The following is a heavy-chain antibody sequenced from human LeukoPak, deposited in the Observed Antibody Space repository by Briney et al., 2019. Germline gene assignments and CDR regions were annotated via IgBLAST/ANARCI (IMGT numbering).Heavy chain of an antibody. CDR3: ARFDWGAFDI. Sequence: PSETLSLTCTVSGGSISSYYWSWIRKPPGKGLEWIGYIYYSGSTNYNPSLKSRVTISLDTSKNQFSLKLSSVTAADTAVYYCARFDWGAFDIWGQGTMVTVSS. D-gene: IGHD3-9*01. J-gene: IGHJ3*02. CDR1: GGSISSYY. CDR2: IYYSGST. V-gene: IGHV4-59*01.